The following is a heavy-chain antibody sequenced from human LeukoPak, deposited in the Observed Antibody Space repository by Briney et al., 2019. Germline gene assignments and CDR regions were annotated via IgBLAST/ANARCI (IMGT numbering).Heavy chain of an antibody. J-gene: IGHJ3*02. CDR3: AKVASYCGGDCYYDAFDI. V-gene: IGHV3-23*01. Sequence: GGSLRLSXAASGLIFNRYALSWVRQAPGKGLEWVSAISGSGSTTYYTDSVKGRFTISRDNSKNTLYLQMISLRAEDTAIYYCAKVASYCGGDCYYDAFDIWGQGRMVTVSS. CDR1: GLIFNRYA. D-gene: IGHD2-21*01. CDR2: ISGSGSTT.